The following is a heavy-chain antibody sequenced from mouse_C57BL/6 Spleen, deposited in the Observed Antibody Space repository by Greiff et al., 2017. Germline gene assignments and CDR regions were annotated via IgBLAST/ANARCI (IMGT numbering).Heavy chain of an antibody. CDR3: ARGGNYYGSRYYYAMDY. CDR1: GYSITSGYY. Sequence: EVKLVESGPGLVKPSQSLSLTCSVTGYSITSGYYWNWIRQFPGNKLEWMGYISYDGSNNYNPSLKNRIAITRDTSKNQFFLKLNSVTTEDTATYYCARGGNYYGSRYYYAMDYWGQGTSVTVSS. V-gene: IGHV3-6*01. CDR2: ISYDGSN. D-gene: IGHD1-1*01. J-gene: IGHJ4*01.